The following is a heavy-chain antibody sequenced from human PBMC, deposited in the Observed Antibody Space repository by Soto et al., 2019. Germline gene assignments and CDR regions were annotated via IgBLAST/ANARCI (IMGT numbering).Heavy chain of an antibody. D-gene: IGHD2-15*01. CDR3: ARDHALSSYAFDI. CDR1: GFTFSSYS. V-gene: IGHV3-21*01. J-gene: IGHJ3*02. Sequence: EVQLVESGGGLVKPGGSLRLSCAASGFTFSSYSMNWVRQAPGKGLEWVSSISSSSSYIYYADSVKGRFTISRDNAKNSLYLQLNSLRAEDTAVYYCARDHALSSYAFDIWGQGTMVTVSS. CDR2: ISSSSSYI.